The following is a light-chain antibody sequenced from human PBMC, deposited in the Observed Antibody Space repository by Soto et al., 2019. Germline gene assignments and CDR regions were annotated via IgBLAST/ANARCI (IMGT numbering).Light chain of an antibody. Sequence: QSVLTQPPSVSGSPGQSVAISCTGTSSDVGSNNRVSWYQQPPGSAPKLIIYDVSNRPSAIPDRFSGSKSANTASLTISGLQTEDEADYYCSSYTTSNTYVFGTGTKLTVL. V-gene: IGLV2-18*02. CDR1: SSDVGSNNR. CDR2: DVS. J-gene: IGLJ1*01. CDR3: SSYTTSNTYV.